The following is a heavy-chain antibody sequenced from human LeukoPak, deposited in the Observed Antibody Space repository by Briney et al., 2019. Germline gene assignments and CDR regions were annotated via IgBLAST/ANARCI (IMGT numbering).Heavy chain of an antibody. CDR3: AKAPYYDFWSGYSWTAFDI. V-gene: IGHV3-23*01. CDR2: ISGSGGST. Sequence: PGGSLRLSCAAPGFTFSSYAMSWVRQAPGKGLEWVSAISGSGGSTYYADSVKGRFTISRDNSKNTLYLQMNSLRAEDTAVYYCAKAPYYDFWSGYSWTAFDIWGQGTMVTVSS. J-gene: IGHJ3*02. D-gene: IGHD3-3*01. CDR1: GFTFSSYA.